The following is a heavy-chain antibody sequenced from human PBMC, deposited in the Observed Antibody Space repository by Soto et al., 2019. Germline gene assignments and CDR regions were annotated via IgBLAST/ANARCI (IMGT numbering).Heavy chain of an antibody. CDR2: ISAYNGNT. CDR3: ARDSSGWDYYYHYGMAV. J-gene: IGHJ6*02. Sequence: VASVKVSCKASGYTFTSYGISWVRQAPGQGLEWMGWISAYNGNTNYAQKLQGRVTMTTDTSTSTAYMELRSLRSDDTAVYYCARDSSGWDYYYHYGMAVWGQGTTVTVSS. CDR1: GYTFTSYG. V-gene: IGHV1-18*01. D-gene: IGHD6-19*01.